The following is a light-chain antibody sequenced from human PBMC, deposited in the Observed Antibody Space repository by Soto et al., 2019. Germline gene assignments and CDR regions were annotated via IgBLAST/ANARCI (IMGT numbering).Light chain of an antibody. V-gene: IGKV3-15*01. J-gene: IGKJ1*01. CDR3: QQYNDWPLT. Sequence: EIVMTQSPATRSVSPGGRATLSCRASQSISDTLAWYQQKPGQAPRLLIYGAFTRATGIPARFSGTGSGTEFTLTISSLQSEDFALYYCQQYNDWPLTFGQGTKVDIK. CDR2: GAF. CDR1: QSISDT.